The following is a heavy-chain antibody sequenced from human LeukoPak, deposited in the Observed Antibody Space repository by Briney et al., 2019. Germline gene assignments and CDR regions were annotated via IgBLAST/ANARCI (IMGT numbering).Heavy chain of an antibody. J-gene: IGHJ4*02. D-gene: IGHD3-10*01. V-gene: IGHV4-34*11. CDR1: GGSFSGYY. CDR3: VGDYGSGSYRFDF. CDR2: IYHTGRT. Sequence: SETLSLTCAVYGGSFSGYYWSWIRQPPGKGLEWIGYIYHTGRTTYNPSFKSRLTISLDTSKNQFSLNLNSVTAADTAMYYCVGDYGSGSYRFDFWGQGTLVTVSS.